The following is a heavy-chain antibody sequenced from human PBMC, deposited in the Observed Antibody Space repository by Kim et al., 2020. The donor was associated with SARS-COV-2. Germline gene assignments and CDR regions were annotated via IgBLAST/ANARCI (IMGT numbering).Heavy chain of an antibody. Sequence: GGSLRLSCAASGFVFSNYWMSWVRQAPGKGLEWVASIKQDGTEKDHVDSVKGRFTISRDNAKNSLYLQMNGLSAEDTAVYYCARPYYDFLTGYLYWGQGTLVTVS. CDR3: ARPYYDFLTGYLY. V-gene: IGHV3-7*01. D-gene: IGHD3-9*01. J-gene: IGHJ4*02. CDR2: IKQDGTEK. CDR1: GFVFSNYW.